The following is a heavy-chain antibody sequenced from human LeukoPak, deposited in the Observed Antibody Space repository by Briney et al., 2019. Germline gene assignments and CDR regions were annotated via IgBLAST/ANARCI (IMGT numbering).Heavy chain of an antibody. Sequence: SETLSLTCSVSGGSIGTYYWSWIRQPPGKGLEWIGEINHSGSTNYNPSLKSRVTISVDTSKNQFSLKLSSVTAADTAVYYCARAGSPHTGQGIDYWGQGTLVTVSS. J-gene: IGHJ4*02. D-gene: IGHD1-1*01. V-gene: IGHV4-34*01. CDR1: GGSIGTYY. CDR2: INHSGST. CDR3: ARAGSPHTGQGIDY.